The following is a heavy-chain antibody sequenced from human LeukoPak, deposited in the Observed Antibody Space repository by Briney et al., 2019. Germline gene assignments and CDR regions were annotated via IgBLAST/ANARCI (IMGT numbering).Heavy chain of an antibody. Sequence: SETLSLTCAVYGGSFSGYYWSWIRQPPGKGLECIGDINHSGSTNYNPPLKSRVTISLDTSKNQFSLKLSSVTAADTAVYYCARRSRLHIVDAATAVAYWGQGTLVTVSS. V-gene: IGHV4-34*01. CDR3: ARRSRLHIVDAATAVAY. CDR1: GGSFSGYY. CDR2: INHSGST. J-gene: IGHJ4*02. D-gene: IGHD2-15*01.